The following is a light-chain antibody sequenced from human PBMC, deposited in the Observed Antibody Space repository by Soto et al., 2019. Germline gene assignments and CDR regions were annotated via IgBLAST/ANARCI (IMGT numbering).Light chain of an antibody. CDR1: TSDIGDYNY. Sequence: QSALTQPASVSGSPGQSITISCTGTTSDIGDYNYVSWYQHLPDKVPKPIISLVSNRPSGVSNRFSGSKSGNTASLTISGLQAEDEGDYYCTSWGIFGPGTKVTVL. J-gene: IGLJ1*01. V-gene: IGLV2-14*01. CDR3: TSWGI. CDR2: LVS.